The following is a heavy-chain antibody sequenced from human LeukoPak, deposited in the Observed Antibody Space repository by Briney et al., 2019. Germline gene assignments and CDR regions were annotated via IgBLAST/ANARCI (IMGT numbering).Heavy chain of an antibody. Sequence: GGCLRLSCAASGLTFSSYSMNWVRQAPGKGLEWVSSISSSSSYIYYADSVKGRFSISRDNAKNSLYLQMNSLSAEDTAVYYCAGERGVGEFYWGQGTLATVSS. CDR3: AGERGVGEFY. J-gene: IGHJ4*02. D-gene: IGHD3-10*01. V-gene: IGHV3-21*01. CDR1: GLTFSSYS. CDR2: ISSSSSYI.